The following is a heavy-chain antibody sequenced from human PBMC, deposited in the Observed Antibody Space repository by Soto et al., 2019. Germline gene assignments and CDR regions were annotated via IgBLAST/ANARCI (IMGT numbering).Heavy chain of an antibody. V-gene: IGHV1-18*01. CDR3: ARDGRKELWVEGLNTMDV. J-gene: IGHJ6*02. CDR1: GYTFSNYG. D-gene: IGHD5-18*01. Sequence: QVQLVQSGPEMKKPGASVKVSCKASGYTFSNYGIGWVRQAPGQGLEWVGWISGHNGQTKSAQKFWGRVTMSTDISTSTAYMELKSLRSDDTAMYFCARDGRKELWVEGLNTMDVWGQGTTVTVSS. CDR2: ISGHNGQT.